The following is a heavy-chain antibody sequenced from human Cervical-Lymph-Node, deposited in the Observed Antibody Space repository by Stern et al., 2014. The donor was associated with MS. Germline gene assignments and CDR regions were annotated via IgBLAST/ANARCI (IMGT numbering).Heavy chain of an antibody. Sequence: VQLVQSGGEVKKPGASVKVSCKTSGYTFTTYGISWVRQAPGQGLQWMGWISAYYGLTTYAPHLPGRVTMTVDTSTRTAYMELRKLRSDDTAVYYCVREAEVALVVFFGYWGQGSLVTVSS. V-gene: IGHV1-18*04. D-gene: IGHD2-15*01. CDR3: VREAEVALVVFFGY. CDR1: GYTFTTYG. J-gene: IGHJ4*02. CDR2: ISAYYGLT.